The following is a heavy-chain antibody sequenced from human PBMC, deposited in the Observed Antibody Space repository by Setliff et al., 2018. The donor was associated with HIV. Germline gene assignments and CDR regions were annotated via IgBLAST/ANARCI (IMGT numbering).Heavy chain of an antibody. CDR1: GFTFSNSW. Sequence: GSLRLSCAASGFTFSNSWMHWVRQAPGKGLVWVSRINTDGSSATYADSVKGRFTISRDNAKTSLSLQMNSLTAEDTAVYYCARQPITSMITDYWGQGTLVTVSS. D-gene: IGHD3-16*01. CDR2: INTDGSSA. V-gene: IGHV3-74*03. CDR3: ARQPITSMITDY. J-gene: IGHJ4*02.